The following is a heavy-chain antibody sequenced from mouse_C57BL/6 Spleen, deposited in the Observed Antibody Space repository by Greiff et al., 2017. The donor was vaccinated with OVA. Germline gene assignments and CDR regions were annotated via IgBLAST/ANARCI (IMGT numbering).Heavy chain of an antibody. CDR2: IHPNSGST. CDR1: GYTFTSYW. Sequence: QVQLQQPGAELVKPGASVKLSCKASGYTFTSYWMHWVKQRPGQGLEWIGMIHPNSGSTNYNEKFKSNATLTVDKSSSTAYMQLSSLTSEDSAVYYCARRGTYYAMDYWGQGTSVTVSS. J-gene: IGHJ4*01. CDR3: ARRGTYYAMDY. V-gene: IGHV1-64*01. D-gene: IGHD3-3*01.